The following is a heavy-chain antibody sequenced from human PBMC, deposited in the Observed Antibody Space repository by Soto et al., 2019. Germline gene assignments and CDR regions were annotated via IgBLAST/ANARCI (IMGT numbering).Heavy chain of an antibody. V-gene: IGHV3-30*18. CDR3: EKDSSSGWPDY. J-gene: IGHJ4*02. Sequence: PGGSLRLSCAASGFTFSSYGMHWVRQAPGKGLEWVAVISYDGSNKYYADSVKGRFTISRDNSKNTLYLQMNSLRAEDTAVYYCEKDSSSGWPDYWGQGTLVTVSS. CDR1: GFTFSSYG. CDR2: ISYDGSNK. D-gene: IGHD6-25*01.